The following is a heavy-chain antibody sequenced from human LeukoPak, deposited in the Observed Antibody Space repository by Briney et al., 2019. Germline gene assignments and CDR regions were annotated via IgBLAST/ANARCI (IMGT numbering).Heavy chain of an antibody. D-gene: IGHD1-7*01. J-gene: IGHJ3*02. Sequence: GGSQRLSCAASGFTFSSYGMHWVRQAPGKGREWVAFIRYDGSNKYYAYSVKGRFTISRDNSKNTLYLQMNSLRAEDTAVYYCAKDRTLGITGTTGAFDIWGQGTMVTVSS. CDR2: IRYDGSNK. CDR1: GFTFSSYG. CDR3: AKDRTLGITGTTGAFDI. V-gene: IGHV3-30*02.